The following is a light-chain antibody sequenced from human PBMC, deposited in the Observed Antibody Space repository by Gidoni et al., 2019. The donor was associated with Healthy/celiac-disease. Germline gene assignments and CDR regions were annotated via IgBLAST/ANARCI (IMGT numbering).Light chain of an antibody. Sequence: DIVMTQSPLSLPVTPGEPASISCRSSQSLLHSNGYNYLDWYLQKPGQSPQLLIYLGSNRASGVPDRFSGSGSGTDFTLKISRVEAEDVGVYYCMQALQTPPTFGGXTKVGI. CDR3: MQALQTPPT. J-gene: IGKJ4*01. CDR2: LGS. CDR1: QSLLHSNGYNY. V-gene: IGKV2-28*01.